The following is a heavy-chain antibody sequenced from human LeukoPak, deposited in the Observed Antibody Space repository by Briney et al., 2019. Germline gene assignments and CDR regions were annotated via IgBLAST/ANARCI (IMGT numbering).Heavy chain of an antibody. D-gene: IGHD3-10*01. CDR1: GFTFSSYG. CDR2: IWYDGSNK. CDR3: AKEDRPVPWFGELLQKPYFDY. J-gene: IGHJ4*02. V-gene: IGHV3-33*06. Sequence: GGSLRLSCAASGFTFSSYGMHWVRQAPGKGLEWVAVIWYDGSNKYYADSVKGRFTISRDNSKNTLYLQMNSLRAEDTAVYYCAKEDRPVPWFGELLQKPYFDYWGQGTLVTVSS.